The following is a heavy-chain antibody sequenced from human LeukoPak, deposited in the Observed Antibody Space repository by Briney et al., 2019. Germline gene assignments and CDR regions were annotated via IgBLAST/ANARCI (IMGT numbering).Heavy chain of an antibody. J-gene: IGHJ4*02. CDR1: GHTFTSYY. CDR2: INPSGGST. V-gene: IGHV1-46*01. Sequence: ASVKVSCKASGHTFTSYYMHWMRQAPGQGLEWMGTINPSGGSTSYAQKFQGRVTMTRDTSTSTVYMELSSLRSEDTAVYYCARPPDSGRYDYYFDYWGQGTLVTVSS. D-gene: IGHD1-26*01. CDR3: ARPPDSGRYDYYFDY.